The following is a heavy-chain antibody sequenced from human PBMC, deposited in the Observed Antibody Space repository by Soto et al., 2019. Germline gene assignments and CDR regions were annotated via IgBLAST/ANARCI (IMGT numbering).Heavy chain of an antibody. CDR3: ARLGYSYGLSSGWYAYYYGMDV. CDR1: GYSFTSYW. CDR2: IYPGDSDT. V-gene: IGHV5-51*01. Sequence: PGASLKISCKGSGYSFTSYWIGWVRQMPGKGLEWMGIIYPGDSDTRYSPSFQGQVTISADKSISTAYLQWSSLKASDTAMYYCARLGYSYGLSSGWYAYYYGMDVWGQGTTVTVS. J-gene: IGHJ6*02. D-gene: IGHD5-18*01.